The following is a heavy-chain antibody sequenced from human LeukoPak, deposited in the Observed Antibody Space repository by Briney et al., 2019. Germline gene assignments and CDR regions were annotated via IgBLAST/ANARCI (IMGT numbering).Heavy chain of an antibody. CDR3: ATNGGNNPFDC. D-gene: IGHD4-23*01. CDR2: ISFSGGST. J-gene: IGHJ4*02. Sequence: GGSLRLFCAASGFPFSTYAMGWVRQAPGKGLEWVSAISFSGGSTYYADSVKGRFTISRDNSKNTLYLQMNSLRAEDTAVYYCATNGGNNPFDCWGQGTLVTVSS. CDR1: GFPFSTYA. V-gene: IGHV3-23*01.